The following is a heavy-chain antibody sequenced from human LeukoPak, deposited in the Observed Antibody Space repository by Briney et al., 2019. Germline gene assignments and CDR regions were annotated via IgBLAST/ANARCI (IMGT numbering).Heavy chain of an antibody. CDR3: ARASGIAAAPNHNWFDP. CDR1: GGTFSSYA. D-gene: IGHD6-13*01. Sequence: ASVKVSCKASGGTFSSYAISWVRQAPGQGLEWMGGIIPIFGTANYAQKFQGRVTITADESTSTAYMELSSLRSEDTAVYYCARASGIAAAPNHNWFDPWGQGTLVTVSS. V-gene: IGHV1-69*13. J-gene: IGHJ5*02. CDR2: IIPIFGTA.